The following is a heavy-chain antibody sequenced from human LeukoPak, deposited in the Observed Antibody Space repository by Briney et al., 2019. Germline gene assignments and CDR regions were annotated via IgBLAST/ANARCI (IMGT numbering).Heavy chain of an antibody. J-gene: IGHJ5*02. CDR2: INPCSGGT. CDR3: ARGYCSGGSCYSVENWFDP. Sequence: ASVKVSCKASGYTFTKYYMFWVRQAPGQGLEWMGRINPCSGGTDYAQKFQGRVTMTRDTSISTAYMELSRLRSDDTAMYYCARGYCSGGSCYSVENWFDPWGQGTLVTVSS. CDR1: GYTFTKYY. V-gene: IGHV1-2*06. D-gene: IGHD2-15*01.